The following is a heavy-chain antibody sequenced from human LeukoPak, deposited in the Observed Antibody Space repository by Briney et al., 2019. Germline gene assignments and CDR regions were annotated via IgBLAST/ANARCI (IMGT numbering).Heavy chain of an antibody. D-gene: IGHD1-26*01. CDR3: ARQFDGSHPNAFDI. CDR1: GFTFSDYW. J-gene: IGHJ3*02. Sequence: GGSLRLSCAASGFTFSDYWMHWVRHAPGKGLVWVSRINSDGGSTSYADSVKGRFTISRDNAKNTLYLQMASLRVEDTAVYYCARQFDGSHPNAFDIWGQGTMVTVSS. CDR2: INSDGGST. V-gene: IGHV3-74*01.